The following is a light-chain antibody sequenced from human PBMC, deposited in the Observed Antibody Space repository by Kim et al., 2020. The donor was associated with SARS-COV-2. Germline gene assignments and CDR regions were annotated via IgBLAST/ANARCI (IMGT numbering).Light chain of an antibody. Sequence: AIQMTQSPSSLSASVGDRVTITCRASQGIGNDLSWYQQKPGKAPNLLIYAASSLQSGVPSRFSGSASGTEFTLTINSLQPEDFATYYCLQDYNFPFTFGPGTKVDIK. CDR3: LQDYNFPFT. CDR2: AAS. CDR1: QGIGND. J-gene: IGKJ3*01. V-gene: IGKV1-6*01.